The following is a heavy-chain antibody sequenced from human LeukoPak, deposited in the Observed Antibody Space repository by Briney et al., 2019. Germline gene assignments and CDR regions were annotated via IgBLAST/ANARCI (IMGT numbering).Heavy chain of an antibody. CDR1: EFTFGSYA. J-gene: IGHJ4*02. D-gene: IGHD2/OR15-2a*01. CDR2: ISGSGGTT. V-gene: IGHV3-23*01. CDR3: AKDRSDNSTWYVGSH. Sequence: GGSLRLSCAASEFTFGSYAMIWVRQAPGKGLEWVSSISGSGGTTYYADSVRGRFTISRDNSKNTLYLQMNNLRVEDTAVYFCAKDRSDNSTWYVGSHWGQGTLVTVSS.